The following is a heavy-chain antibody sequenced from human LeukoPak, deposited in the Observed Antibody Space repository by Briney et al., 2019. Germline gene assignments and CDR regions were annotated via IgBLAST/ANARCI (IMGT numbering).Heavy chain of an antibody. CDR1: GFSSSDYW. CDR3: ARGRGPYGWFDP. D-gene: IGHD3-10*01. J-gene: IGHJ5*02. Sequence: GGSLRLSCAASGFSSSDYWMHWVRHAPGKGLVWVSRMNSDGTTTNYADSVKGRFTISRDNAKNTLYLQMNSLRAEDTAVYYCARGRGPYGWFDPWGQGTLVTVSS. V-gene: IGHV3-74*01. CDR2: MNSDGTTT.